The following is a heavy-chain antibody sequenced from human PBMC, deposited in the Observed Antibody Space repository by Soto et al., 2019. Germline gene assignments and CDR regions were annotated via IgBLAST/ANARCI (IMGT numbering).Heavy chain of an antibody. V-gene: IGHV4-39*01. Sequence: QLQLQESGPGLVKPSETLSLTCTVSGGSISSTNYYWGWIRQRPGKGLEWIGTIYYSGSTYYNPSLKSRVPIPVDTSKNPFSLNLSSVTAADTAVYYCARHIYCSGGSCDSGGYWFDPWGQGTLVTVSS. CDR2: IYYSGST. D-gene: IGHD2-15*01. CDR3: ARHIYCSGGSCDSGGYWFDP. J-gene: IGHJ5*02. CDR1: GGSISSTNYY.